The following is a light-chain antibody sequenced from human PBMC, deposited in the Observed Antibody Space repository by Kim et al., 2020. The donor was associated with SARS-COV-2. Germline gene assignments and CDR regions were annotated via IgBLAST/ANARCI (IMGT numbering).Light chain of an antibody. Sequence: VSVSPGQTASITCSGDKLGDKYVCWYKQKPGQSPVLVIYQDKNRPSGIPERFSGSNSGNTATLTISGTQAMDEADYYCQAWDTTVVFGGGTQLTVL. CDR1: KLGDKY. J-gene: IGLJ2*01. CDR2: QDK. CDR3: QAWDTTVV. V-gene: IGLV3-1*01.